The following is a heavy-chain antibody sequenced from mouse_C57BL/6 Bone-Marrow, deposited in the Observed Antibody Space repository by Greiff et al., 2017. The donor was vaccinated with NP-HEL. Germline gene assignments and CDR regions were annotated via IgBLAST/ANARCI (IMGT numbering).Heavy chain of an antibody. CDR1: GFTFSDAW. D-gene: IGHD2-4*01. Sequence: EVHLVESGGGLVQPGGSMKLSCAASGFTFSDAWMDWVRQSPEKGLEWVAEIRNKANNHATYYAESVKGRFTISRDDSKSSVYLQMNSLRAEDTGIYYCTAGGLRPWFAYWGQGTLVTVSA. V-gene: IGHV6-6*01. CDR3: TAGGLRPWFAY. J-gene: IGHJ3*01. CDR2: IRNKANNHAT.